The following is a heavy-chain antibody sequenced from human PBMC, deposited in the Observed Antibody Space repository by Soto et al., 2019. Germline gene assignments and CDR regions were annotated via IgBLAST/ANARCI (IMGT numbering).Heavy chain of an antibody. V-gene: IGHV3-73*01. CDR1: GFTFSGSA. J-gene: IGHJ5*02. CDR2: IRSKANSYAT. CDR3: TRRLEYNWFDP. Sequence: GGSLRLSCAASGFTFSGSAMHWVRQASGKGLEWVGRIRSKANSYATAYAASVKGRFTISRDDSKNTAYLQMNSLKTEDTAVYYCTRRLEYNWFDPWGQGTLVTVSS.